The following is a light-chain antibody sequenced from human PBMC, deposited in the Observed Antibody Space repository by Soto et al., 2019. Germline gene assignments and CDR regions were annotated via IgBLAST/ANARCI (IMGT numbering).Light chain of an antibody. V-gene: IGLV1-44*01. CDR2: NDN. J-gene: IGLJ2*01. Sequence: QSVLTQSPSASETAGQRVTISCSGSSSNIGPNTVNWYQQLAGTAPKLLIYNDNQRPSGVPDRFSGSKSGTSASLAISGLQSEDEAVYYCAARDNRLGGPVFGGGTELTVL. CDR1: SSNIGPNT. CDR3: AARDNRLGGPV.